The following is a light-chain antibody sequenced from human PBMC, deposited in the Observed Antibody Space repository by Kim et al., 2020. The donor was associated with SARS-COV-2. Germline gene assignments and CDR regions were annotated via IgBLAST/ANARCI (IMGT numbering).Light chain of an antibody. CDR3: AAWDDSLSALYV. CDR2: RNN. Sequence: RVTISGSGSSSNIGSNYVYWYQQLPGTAPKLLIYRNNQRPSGVPDRFSGSKSGTSASLAISGLRSEDEADYYCAAWDDSLSALYVFGTGTKVTVL. V-gene: IGLV1-47*01. J-gene: IGLJ1*01. CDR1: SSNIGSNY.